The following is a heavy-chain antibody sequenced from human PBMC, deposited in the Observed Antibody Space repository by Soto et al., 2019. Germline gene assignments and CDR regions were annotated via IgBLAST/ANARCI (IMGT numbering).Heavy chain of an antibody. CDR2: INSDGSST. J-gene: IGHJ1*01. CDR1: GFTFSSYW. Sequence: GGSLRLSCAASGFTFSSYWMHWVRQAPGKGLVWVSRINSDGSSTSYADSVKGRFTISRDNAKNTLYLQMNSLRAEDTAVYYCARGYSSSWYFPEYFQHWGQGTLVTVSS. CDR3: ARGYSSSWYFPEYFQH. V-gene: IGHV3-74*01. D-gene: IGHD6-13*01.